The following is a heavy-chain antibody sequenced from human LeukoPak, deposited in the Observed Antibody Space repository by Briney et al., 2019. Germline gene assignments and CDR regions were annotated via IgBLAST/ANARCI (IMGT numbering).Heavy chain of an antibody. D-gene: IGHD1-26*01. CDR3: ASFSGSYQNWFDP. CDR2: ISSSGSTI. V-gene: IGHV3-48*03. Sequence: GGSLRLSCAASGFTFSSYEMNWVRQAPRKGLEWVSYISSSGSTIYYADSVKGRFTISRDNAKNSLYLQMNSLRAEDTAVYYCASFSGSYQNWFDPWGQGTLVTVSS. J-gene: IGHJ5*02. CDR1: GFTFSSYE.